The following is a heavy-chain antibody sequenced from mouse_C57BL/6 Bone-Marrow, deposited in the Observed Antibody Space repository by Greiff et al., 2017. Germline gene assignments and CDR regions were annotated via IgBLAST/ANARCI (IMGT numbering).Heavy chain of an antibody. CDR2: ISSGSSTI. CDR1: GFTFSDYG. Sequence: EVMLVESGGGLVKPGGSRKLSCAASGFTFSDYGMHWVRQAPEKGLEWVAYISSGSSTIYYADTVKGRFTISRDNAKNTLFLQMTSMWSEDTAMYCCAVDLLDYWGQGTTLTVSS. V-gene: IGHV5-17*01. CDR3: AVDLLDY. D-gene: IGHD2-1*01. J-gene: IGHJ2*01.